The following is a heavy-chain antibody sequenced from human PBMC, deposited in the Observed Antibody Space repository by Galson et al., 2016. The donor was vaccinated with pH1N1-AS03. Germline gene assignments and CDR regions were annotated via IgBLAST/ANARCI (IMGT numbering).Heavy chain of an antibody. CDR3: ARVWGAAAGYFDY. V-gene: IGHV2-70*20. J-gene: IGHJ4*02. CDR2: IDSDDDK. Sequence: PALVKPTRTLTLTCSFSGFSLTSPGVCVTWVRQPPGKALEWLATIDSDDDKYYTTSLKTRLTISKDTSKNQVVLTMTNMDPVDTVTYYCARVWGAAAGYFDYWGPGNLVVVSS. D-gene: IGHD6-13*01. CDR1: GFSLTSPGVC.